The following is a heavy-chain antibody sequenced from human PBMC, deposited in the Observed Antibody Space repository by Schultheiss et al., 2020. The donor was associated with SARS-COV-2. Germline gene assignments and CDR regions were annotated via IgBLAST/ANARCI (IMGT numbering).Heavy chain of an antibody. CDR1: GFTFSSYA. D-gene: IGHD3-10*01. J-gene: IGHJ5*02. CDR2: IGTAGDT. CDR3: ARDRGRNWFDP. V-gene: IGHV3-13*01. Sequence: GGSLRLSCAASGFTFSSYAMHWVRQAPGKGLEWVPAIGTAGDTYYPGSVKGRFTISRDNSKNSLYLQMNSLRAEDTAVYYCARDRGRNWFDPWGQGTLVTVSS.